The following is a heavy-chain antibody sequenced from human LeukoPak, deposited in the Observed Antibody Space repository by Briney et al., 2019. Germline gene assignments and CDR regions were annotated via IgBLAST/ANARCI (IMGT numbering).Heavy chain of an antibody. CDR1: GYTFTDYY. V-gene: IGHV1-2*06. CDR2: INPNSGGT. D-gene: IGHD3-22*01. Sequence: GASVKVSCKASGYTFTDYYIHWVRQAPGQGLEWMGRINPNSGGTNYAQKFQARVTMTRDTSISTAYMELSRLRSDDTALYYCARAAYYYDGSGYYLGDWGQGTLVTVSS. CDR3: ARAAYYYDGSGYYLGD. J-gene: IGHJ4*02.